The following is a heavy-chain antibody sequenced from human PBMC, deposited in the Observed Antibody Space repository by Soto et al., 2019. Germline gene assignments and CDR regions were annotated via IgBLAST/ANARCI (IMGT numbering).Heavy chain of an antibody. V-gene: IGHV4-39*02. CDR3: GRDLGYSSRWYLIDY. CDR1: GGSISRNSYY. CDR2: IYFSGST. J-gene: IGHJ4*02. Sequence: SETLSLTCTVSGGSISRNSYYWGWIRQPPGKGLEWIGSIYFSGSTYYNPSLKSRVTISVDRSKNQFSLKLSSVTAADTTVYYCGRDLGYSSRWYLIDYWGQGTLVTSPQ. D-gene: IGHD6-13*01.